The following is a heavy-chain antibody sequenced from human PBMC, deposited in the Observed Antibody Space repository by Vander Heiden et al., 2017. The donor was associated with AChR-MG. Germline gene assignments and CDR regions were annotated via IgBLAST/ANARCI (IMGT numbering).Heavy chain of an antibody. CDR3: ARLGRYYYGSGSQTFDY. CDR2: INSDGSST. D-gene: IGHD3-10*01. V-gene: IGHV3-74*01. J-gene: IGHJ4*02. CDR1: GFTFSRSG. Sequence: EVQLVESGGGLVQPGGSLRLSCAASGFTFSRSGRQWVRQAPGKGRVWVSRINSDGSSTSDADSVKGRFTISRDNAKNTLYLQMNSLRAEDTAVYYCARLGRYYYGSGSQTFDYWGQGTLVTVSS.